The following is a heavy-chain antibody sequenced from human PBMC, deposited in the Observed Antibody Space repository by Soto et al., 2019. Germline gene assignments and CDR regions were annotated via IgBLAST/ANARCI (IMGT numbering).Heavy chain of an antibody. CDR3: ATPTGGGHGYIDM. CDR2: ISSTGEKT. J-gene: IGHJ4*01. Sequence: GGALRLFSTASGLSVTNYAETWVRQAPGRGLEWVSSISSTGEKTYYTDSVKGRFTISRDSSKDTVFLQMDSLRADDSAIYFCATPTGGGHGYIDMWGHVTLFTVYS. V-gene: IGHV3-23*01. CDR1: GLSVTNYA. D-gene: IGHD5-12*01.